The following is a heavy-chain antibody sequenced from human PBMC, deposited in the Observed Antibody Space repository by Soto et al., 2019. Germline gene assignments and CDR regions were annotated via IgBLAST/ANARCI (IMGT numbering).Heavy chain of an antibody. CDR3: TRERAVRATADYYYYYYGMDV. CDR1: GFTFGDYA. CDR2: IRSKAYGGTT. J-gene: IGHJ6*02. Sequence: PGGSLRLSCTAPGFTFGDYAMSWVRQAPGKGLEWVGFIRSKAYGGTTEYAASVKGRFTISRDDSKSIAYLQMNSLKTEDTAVYYCTRERAVRATADYYYYYYGMDVWGQGTTVTVSS. V-gene: IGHV3-49*04. D-gene: IGHD1-26*01.